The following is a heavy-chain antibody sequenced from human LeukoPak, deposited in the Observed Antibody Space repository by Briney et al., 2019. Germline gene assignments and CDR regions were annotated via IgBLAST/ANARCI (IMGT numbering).Heavy chain of an antibody. Sequence: PWGSLRLSCAASGFTFRKYNIHWVRQAPGKGLEWVAFIQSDGSNKYYADSVKGRFTISRDNSKNTVYLQMNSLRPEDTAVFYCAKDSGSYSLDPWGQGTPVPVSS. CDR1: GFTFRKYN. D-gene: IGHD3-10*01. V-gene: IGHV3-30*02. CDR3: AKDSGSYSLDP. J-gene: IGHJ5*02. CDR2: IQSDGSNK.